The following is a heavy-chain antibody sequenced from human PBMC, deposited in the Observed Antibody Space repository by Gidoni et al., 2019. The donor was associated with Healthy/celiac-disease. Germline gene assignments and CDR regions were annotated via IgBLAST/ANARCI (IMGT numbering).Heavy chain of an antibody. Sequence: QVQLVQSGAEVKNPGSPVKVSCKASGGPFRSYPISWVRQAPGQGLEWMGGIIPIFGTANYAQKFQGRVTITADESTSTAYMELSSLRSEDTAVYYCATEGDYYYDSSGYPFDYWGQGTLVTVSS. CDR3: ATEGDYYYDSSGYPFDY. CDR2: IIPIFGTA. V-gene: IGHV1-69*01. J-gene: IGHJ4*02. D-gene: IGHD3-22*01. CDR1: GGPFRSYP.